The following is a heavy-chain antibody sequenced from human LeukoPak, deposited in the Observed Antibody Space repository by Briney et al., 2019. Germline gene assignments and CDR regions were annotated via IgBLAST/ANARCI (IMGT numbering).Heavy chain of an antibody. CDR1: GFTFRSYG. CDR3: AKWFGEFDAFDI. CDR2: IRYDGSNK. D-gene: IGHD3-10*01. V-gene: IGHV3-30*02. Sequence: PGGSLRLSCAASGFTFRSYGMHWVRQAPGKGLEGVAFIRYDGSNKYYADSVRGRFTISRDNSKNTLYLQMNSLRAEDTAVYYCAKWFGEFDAFDIWGQGTMVTVSS. J-gene: IGHJ3*02.